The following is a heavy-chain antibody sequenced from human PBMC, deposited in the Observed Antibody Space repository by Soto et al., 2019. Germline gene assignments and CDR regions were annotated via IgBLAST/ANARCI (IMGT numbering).Heavy chain of an antibody. J-gene: IGHJ4*02. CDR2: ISYDGSTE. D-gene: IGHD2-15*01. CDR1: GFTFNSYA. Sequence: QVQLVESGGGVVHPGRSLRLSCAASGFTFNSYAMNWVRQAPGKGLAWVSVISYDGSTEYYADSVRGRFTISRDNSKNTLYLQVNSLRDEDKAVYYCARVWLDFVVVRMPSAWGVNDNWGPGTLFPVSS. CDR3: ARVWLDFVVVRMPSAWGVNDN. V-gene: IGHV3-30-3*01.